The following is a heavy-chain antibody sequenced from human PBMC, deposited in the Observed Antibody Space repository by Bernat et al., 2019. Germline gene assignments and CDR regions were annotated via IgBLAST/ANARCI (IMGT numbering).Heavy chain of an antibody. Sequence: QVQLVQSGAEVKKPGSSVKVSCKASGGTFSSYAISWVRRAPGQGLECMGGTIPIFGTANYAQKFQGRVTITADESTSTAYMELSSLRSEDTAVYYCATSFMITFGGVSMHDAFDIWGQGTMVTVSS. V-gene: IGHV1-69*01. CDR3: ATSFMITFGGVSMHDAFDI. D-gene: IGHD3-16*01. CDR2: TIPIFGTA. J-gene: IGHJ3*02. CDR1: GGTFSSYA.